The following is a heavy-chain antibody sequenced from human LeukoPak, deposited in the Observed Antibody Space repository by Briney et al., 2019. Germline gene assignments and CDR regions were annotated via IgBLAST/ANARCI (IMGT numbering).Heavy chain of an antibody. V-gene: IGHV4-34*01. CDR3: ARVRRDFYYYYMDV. Sequence: NPSETLSLTCAVYGGSFSGYYWSWIRQPPGKGLEWIGEINHSGSTNYNPSLKSRVTISVDTSKNQFSLKLSSVTAADTAVYYCARVRRDFYYYYMDVWGKGTTVTVSS. CDR1: GGSFSGYY. D-gene: IGHD3-3*01. J-gene: IGHJ6*03. CDR2: INHSGST.